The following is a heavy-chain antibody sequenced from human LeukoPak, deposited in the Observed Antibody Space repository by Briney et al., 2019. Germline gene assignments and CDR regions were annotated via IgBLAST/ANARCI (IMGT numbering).Heavy chain of an antibody. CDR3: ARNSGSSWYFDYFDY. J-gene: IGHJ4*02. V-gene: IGHV3-30-3*01. Sequence: GRSLRLSCAASGFTFSSYAMHWVRQAPGKGLEWVAVISYDGSNKYYADSVKGRFTISRDNSKNTLYLRMNSLRAEDTAVYYCARNSGSSWYFDYFDYWGQGTLVTVSS. CDR1: GFTFSSYA. CDR2: ISYDGSNK. D-gene: IGHD6-13*01.